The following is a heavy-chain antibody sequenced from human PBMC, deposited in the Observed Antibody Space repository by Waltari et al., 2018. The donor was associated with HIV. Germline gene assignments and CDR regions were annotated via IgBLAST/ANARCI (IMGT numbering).Heavy chain of an antibody. V-gene: IGHV4-39*01. CDR3: ARHSGIDCSSTSCFKRPFDY. CDR2: IHYSGNT. J-gene: IGHJ4*02. D-gene: IGHD2-2*01. Sequence: QLQLQQSGPGLVKPSETLSLTCTVSGGSISSSRYYWGCIRQPPGKGLGWIGCIHYSGNTVYNAALKRRVAISIDTSKNQFSLTLSSVTAADTAVYFCARHSGIDCSSTSCFKRPFDYWGQGSLVTVSS. CDR1: GGSISSSRYY.